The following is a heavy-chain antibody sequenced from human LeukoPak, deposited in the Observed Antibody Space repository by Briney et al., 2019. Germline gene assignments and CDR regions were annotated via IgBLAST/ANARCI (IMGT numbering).Heavy chain of an antibody. CDR1: GFTFSSYS. Sequence: PGGSLRLSCAASGFTFSSYSMNWVRQAPGKGLEWVSSISSSSSYIYYADSVKGRFTISRDNAKNSLYLQMNSLRAEDTAVYYCARVSFGDLGVDYWGQGTLATVSS. J-gene: IGHJ4*02. V-gene: IGHV3-21*01. D-gene: IGHD3-10*01. CDR2: ISSSSSYI. CDR3: ARVSFGDLGVDY.